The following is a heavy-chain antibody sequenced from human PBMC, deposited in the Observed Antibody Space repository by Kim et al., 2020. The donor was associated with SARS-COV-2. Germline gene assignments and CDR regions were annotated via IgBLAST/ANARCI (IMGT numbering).Heavy chain of an antibody. CDR3: AREEVSGWWSDHAY. CDR1: GFTFSSYA. CDR2: ISYDGSNK. V-gene: IGHV3-30*04. Sequence: GGSLRLSCAASGFTFSSYAMHWVRQAPGKGLEWVAVISYDGSNKYYADSVKGRLTISRDNSKNTLYLQMNSLRAEDTAVYYCAREEVSGWWSDHAYWGQGTLVTVSS. J-gene: IGHJ4*02. D-gene: IGHD2-15*01.